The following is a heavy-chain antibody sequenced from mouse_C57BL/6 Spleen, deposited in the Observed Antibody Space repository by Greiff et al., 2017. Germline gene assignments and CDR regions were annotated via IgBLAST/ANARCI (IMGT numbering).Heavy chain of an antibody. Sequence: QVQLQQPGAELVKPGASVKLSCKASGYTFTSYWMHWVKQRPGQGLEWIGMIHPNSGSTNYNEKFKSKATLTVDKSSSTADMQLSSLTSEDSAVYYCAREEGSWYFDVWGTGTTVTVSS. CDR3: AREEGSWYFDV. CDR2: IHPNSGST. V-gene: IGHV1-64*01. CDR1: GYTFTSYW. J-gene: IGHJ1*03.